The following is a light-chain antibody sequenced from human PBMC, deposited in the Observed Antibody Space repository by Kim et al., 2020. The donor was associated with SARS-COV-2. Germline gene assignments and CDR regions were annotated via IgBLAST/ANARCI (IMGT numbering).Light chain of an antibody. CDR2: EVS. CDR1: SSDVGGYNY. J-gene: IGLJ2*01. Sequence: GQSFTISCTGTSSDVGGYNYVSWYQQPPGKAPKLMIYEVSKRPSGVPDRFSGSKSGNTASLTVSGLQAEDEADYYCSSYAGSNNLVFGGGTQLTVL. CDR3: SSYAGSNNLV. V-gene: IGLV2-8*01.